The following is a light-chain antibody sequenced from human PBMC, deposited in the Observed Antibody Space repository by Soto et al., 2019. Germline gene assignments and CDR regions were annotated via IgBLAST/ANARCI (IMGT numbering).Light chain of an antibody. CDR1: SSDVGRYNL. CDR2: EGS. J-gene: IGLJ1*01. CDR3: CSCAGSSTLQV. Sequence: QSALTQPASVSGSPGQSITISCTGTSSDVGRYNLVSWYQQHPGKAPKLIIYEGSKRPSGVSNRFSGSKSGNTASLTIAGLQAEYEADYYCCSCAGSSTLQVFGTGTKLTVL. V-gene: IGLV2-23*01.